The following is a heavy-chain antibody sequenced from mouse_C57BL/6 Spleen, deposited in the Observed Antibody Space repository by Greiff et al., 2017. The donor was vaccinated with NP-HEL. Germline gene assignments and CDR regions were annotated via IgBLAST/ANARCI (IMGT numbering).Heavy chain of an antibody. D-gene: IGHD4-1*01. J-gene: IGHJ1*03. Sequence: DVMLVESEGGLVQPGSSMKLSCTASGFTFSDYYMAWVRQVPEKGLEWVANINYDGSSTYYLDSLKSRFIISRDNAKNSLYLQMSSLKSEDTATYYCARDRLGRYFDVWGTGTTVTVSS. V-gene: IGHV5-16*01. CDR1: GFTFSDYY. CDR3: ARDRLGRYFDV. CDR2: INYDGSST.